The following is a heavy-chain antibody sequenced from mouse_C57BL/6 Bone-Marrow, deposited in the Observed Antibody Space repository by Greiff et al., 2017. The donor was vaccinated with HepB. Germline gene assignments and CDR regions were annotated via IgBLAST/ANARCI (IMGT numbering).Heavy chain of an antibody. CDR2: INPYNGGT. CDR3: ARGGYYFFYAMDY. CDR1: GYTFTDYY. Sequence: EVQLQQSGPVLVKPGASVKMSCKASGYTFTDYYMNWVKQSHGKSLEWIGVINPYNGGTSYNQKFKGKATLTVDKSSSTAYMELNSLTSEDSAVYYCARGGYYFFYAMDYWGQGTSVTVSS. J-gene: IGHJ4*01. V-gene: IGHV1-19*01. D-gene: IGHD2-3*01.